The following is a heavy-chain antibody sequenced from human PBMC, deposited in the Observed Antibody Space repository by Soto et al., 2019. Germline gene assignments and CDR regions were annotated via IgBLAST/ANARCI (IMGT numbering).Heavy chain of an antibody. V-gene: IGHV4-4*07. J-gene: IGHJ3*02. Sequence: QVQLQESGPGLVKPSETLSLTCTVSGGSISSYYWSWSRQPAGKGLEWIGRIYTSGSTNYNPSLKSRVPLSVDTSKNQFSLKLSSVTAADTAVYYCARAYPYCSSTSCYLTDAFDIWGQGTMVTVSS. CDR2: IYTSGST. CDR1: GGSISSYY. CDR3: ARAYPYCSSTSCYLTDAFDI. D-gene: IGHD2-2*01.